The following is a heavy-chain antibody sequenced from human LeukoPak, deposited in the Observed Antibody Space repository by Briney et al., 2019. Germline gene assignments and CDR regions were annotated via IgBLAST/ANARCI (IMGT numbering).Heavy chain of an antibody. V-gene: IGHV4-59*01. J-gene: IGHJ4*02. Sequence: SETLSLTCTVSGGSIRSYYWSWIRQPPGKGLEWIGYIYYSGSTNYNPSLRSRVSISVDTSKNQFSLKLSSVTAADTAVYYCARTGSTVTMLYPFDHWGQGTLVTVSS. D-gene: IGHD4-17*01. CDR2: IYYSGST. CDR3: ARTGSTVTMLYPFDH. CDR1: GGSIRSYY.